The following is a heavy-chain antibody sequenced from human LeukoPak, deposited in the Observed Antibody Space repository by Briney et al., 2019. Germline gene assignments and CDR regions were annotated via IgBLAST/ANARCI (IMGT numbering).Heavy chain of an antibody. D-gene: IGHD2-21*02. J-gene: IGHJ4*02. CDR2: ISWNSGSL. CDR3: VKGRCDGGCHTREFDS. CDR1: GFRFGDFA. Sequence: PGGSLRLSCAASGFRFGDFAVHWVRQVPGKGLEWVSGISWNSGSLGYADSVRGRFTVSRDNANNFLYLQMNSLTPEDTALYYRVKGRCDGGCHTREFDSWGQGTLVTVSS. V-gene: IGHV3-9*01.